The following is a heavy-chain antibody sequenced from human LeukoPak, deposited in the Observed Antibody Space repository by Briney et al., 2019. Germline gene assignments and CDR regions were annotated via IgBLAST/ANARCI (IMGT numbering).Heavy chain of an antibody. D-gene: IGHD3-10*01. V-gene: IGHV3-23*01. CDR3: ARGSLWFGELLFPLDF. CDR2: LSGSGGST. CDR1: GFTFSYYA. Sequence: GGSLRLSCAASGFTFSYYAMSWVRQSPGRGLEWVSALSGSGGSTYYADSVKGRFTVSRDNAQNSLFLQMNSLRAEDTAVYYCARGSLWFGELLFPLDFWGQGTLVTVSS. J-gene: IGHJ4*02.